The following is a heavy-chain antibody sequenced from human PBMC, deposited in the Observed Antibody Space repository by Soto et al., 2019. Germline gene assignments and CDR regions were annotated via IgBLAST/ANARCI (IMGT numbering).Heavy chain of an antibody. V-gene: IGHV1-46*01. J-gene: IGHJ5*02. Sequence: ASVKVSCKASGYTFTSYYMHWVRQAPGQGLEWMGIINPSGGSTSYAQKFQGRVTKTRDTSTSTVYMELSSLRSEDTAVYYCARAKGGYSYGSFNWFDPWGQGTLVTVSS. CDR2: INPSGGST. CDR1: GYTFTSYY. D-gene: IGHD5-18*01. CDR3: ARAKGGYSYGSFNWFDP.